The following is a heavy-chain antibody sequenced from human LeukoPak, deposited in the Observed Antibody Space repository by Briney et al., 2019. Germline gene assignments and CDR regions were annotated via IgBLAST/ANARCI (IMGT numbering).Heavy chain of an antibody. CDR2: IYTSGST. J-gene: IGHJ3*02. D-gene: IGHD6-13*01. V-gene: IGHV4-61*02. CDR1: GGSISSGSYY. CDR3: ARVVPPDGVDAFDI. Sequence: PSQTLSLTCTVSGGSISSGSYYWSWIRQPAGKGLEWIGRIYTSGSTNYNPSLKSRVTISVDTSKNQFSLKLSSVTAADTAVYYCARVVPPDGVDAFDIWGQGTMVTVSS.